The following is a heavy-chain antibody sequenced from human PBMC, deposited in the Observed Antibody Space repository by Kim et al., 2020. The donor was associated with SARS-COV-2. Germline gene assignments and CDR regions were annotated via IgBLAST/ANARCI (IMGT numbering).Heavy chain of an antibody. D-gene: IGHD5-12*01. CDR1: GFTFSSYG. J-gene: IGHJ6*02. CDR2: ISYDGSNK. CDR3: ARDRARVATIFNYYYYGMDV. V-gene: IGHV3-33*05. Sequence: GGSLRLSCAASGFTFSSYGMHWVRQAPGKGLEWVAVISYDGSNKYYADSVKGRFTISRDNSKNTLYLQMNSLRAEDTAVYYCARDRARVATIFNYYYYGMDVWGQGTTVTVSS.